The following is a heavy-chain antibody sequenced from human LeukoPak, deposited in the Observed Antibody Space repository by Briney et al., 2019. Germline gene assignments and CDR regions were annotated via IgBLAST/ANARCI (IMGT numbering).Heavy chain of an antibody. V-gene: IGHV1-2*04. Sequence: GASVKVSCKASGYTFTGYYMHWVRQAPGQGLEWMGWINPNSGGTNYAQKFQGWVTMTRDTSISTAYMELSRLRSDDTAVYYCATSGIWFGELFSYYFDYWGQGTLVTVSS. CDR2: INPNSGGT. D-gene: IGHD3-10*01. CDR3: ATSGIWFGELFSYYFDY. J-gene: IGHJ4*02. CDR1: GYTFTGYY.